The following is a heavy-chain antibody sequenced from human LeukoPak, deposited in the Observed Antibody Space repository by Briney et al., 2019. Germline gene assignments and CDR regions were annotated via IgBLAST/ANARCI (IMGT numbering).Heavy chain of an antibody. V-gene: IGHV3-23*01. J-gene: IGHJ3*01. CDR2: ISSSGSST. CDR1: GFTFSSYA. D-gene: IGHD6-19*01. Sequence: GGSLRLSCTFSGFTFSSYAMTWVRQAPGKGQEWVSAISSSGSSTYYADSVKGRFTISRDNSKNTLYLQVNSLGAEDTALYYCAKDWRSGGWYPFFDLWGQGTMVTVS. CDR3: AKDWRSGGWYPFFDL.